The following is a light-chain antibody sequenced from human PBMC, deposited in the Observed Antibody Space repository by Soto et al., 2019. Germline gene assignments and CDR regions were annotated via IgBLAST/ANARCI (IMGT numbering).Light chain of an antibody. J-gene: IGLJ2*01. CDR1: SSNIGTNY. CDR2: RNN. CDR3: ATWDDSLSAHVV. V-gene: IGLV1-47*01. Sequence: QSVLTQPPSASGTPGQRVTISCSGSSSNIGTNYVYWYQQVPGTAPKLLIYRNNHRPSGVPDRFSGSKSGTSASLAISGLRSEDEADYYCATWDDSLSAHVVFGGGTKLTVL.